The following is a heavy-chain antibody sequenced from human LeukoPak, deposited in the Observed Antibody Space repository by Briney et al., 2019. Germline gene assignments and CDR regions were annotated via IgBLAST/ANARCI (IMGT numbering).Heavy chain of an antibody. CDR2: ISSSSSYI. CDR1: GFTFSSYS. CDR3: ASDPSQPLQSYFDY. V-gene: IGHV3-21*01. J-gene: IGHJ4*02. Sequence: GGSLRLSCAASGFTFSSYSMNWVRQAPGKGLEWVSSISSSSSYIYYADSVKGRFTISRDNSKNTLYLQMNSLRAEDTAVYYCASDPSQPLQSYFDYWGQGTLVTVSS. D-gene: IGHD2-15*01.